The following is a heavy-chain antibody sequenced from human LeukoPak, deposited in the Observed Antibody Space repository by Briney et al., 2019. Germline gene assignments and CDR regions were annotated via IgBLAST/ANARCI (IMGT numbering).Heavy chain of an antibody. CDR3: ARGRKYQRPKNYFYYYMDV. V-gene: IGHV1-8*01. CDR1: GYTFTSFD. J-gene: IGHJ6*03. CDR2: MNPDSGNT. D-gene: IGHD2-2*01. Sequence: ASVKVSCKASGYTFTSFDINWVRQATGQGLEWMGWMNPDSGNTGFAQKFQGRITMTRNTSITTAYLELSSLRSEDTAVYYCARGRKYQRPKNYFYYYMDVWAKGTTVTVSS.